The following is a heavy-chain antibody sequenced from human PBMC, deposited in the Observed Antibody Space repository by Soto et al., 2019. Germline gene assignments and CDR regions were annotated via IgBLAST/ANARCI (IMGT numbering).Heavy chain of an antibody. CDR3: AREGGESSDGLYYFDS. Sequence: PSETLSLTCTVSGGSTSSDNYWSWIRQPPGKGLEWIGHIYYSGNTDYNPSLKSRLAISIDTSKNQFSLKLSSVTAADTAVYFCAREGGESSDGLYYFDSWGQGSLVTVSS. D-gene: IGHD3-16*01. CDR1: GGSTSSDNY. CDR2: IYYSGNT. V-gene: IGHV4-30-4*01. J-gene: IGHJ4*02.